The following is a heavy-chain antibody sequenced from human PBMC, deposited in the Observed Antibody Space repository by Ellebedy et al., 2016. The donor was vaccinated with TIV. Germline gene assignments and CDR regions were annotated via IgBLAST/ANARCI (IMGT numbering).Heavy chain of an antibody. CDR2: INPNSGGT. D-gene: IGHD5-18*01. J-gene: IGHJ4*02. V-gene: IGHV1-2*02. CDR3: ARSGDTSMAFTPSLDY. Sequence: ASVKVSCKASGYTFTGYYMHWVRQAPGQGLEWMGWINPNSGGTNYAQKLQGRVTMTTDTSTSTAYMELSSLRSEDTAVYYCARSGDTSMAFTPSLDYWGQGTLVTVSS. CDR1: GYTFTGYY.